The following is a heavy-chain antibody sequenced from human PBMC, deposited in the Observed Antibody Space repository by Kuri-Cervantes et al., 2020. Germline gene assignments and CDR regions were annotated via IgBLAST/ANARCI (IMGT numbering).Heavy chain of an antibody. CDR2: INPSGGST. CDR3: ARVRYYDSPGTGALLLGFDP. D-gene: IGHD3-22*01. J-gene: IGHJ5*02. CDR1: GYTFTSYY. V-gene: IGHV1-46*01. Sequence: ASVKVSCKASGYTFTSYYMHWVRQAPGQGLEWMGIINPSGGSTSYAQKFQGRVTMTRDTSTSTVYMELSSLRSEDTAVYYCARVRYYDSPGTGALLLGFDPWGQGTLVTVSS.